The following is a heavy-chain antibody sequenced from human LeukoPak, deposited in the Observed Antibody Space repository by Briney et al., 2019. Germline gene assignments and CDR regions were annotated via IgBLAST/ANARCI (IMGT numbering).Heavy chain of an antibody. J-gene: IGHJ4*02. D-gene: IGHD3-3*01. Sequence: GGSLRLSCAASGFNISDFWMTWVRQAPGKGLEWVANIKEDGTEKHLVDSVKGRFTISRDNSKNTLYLQMNSLRAEDTAVYYCAKGSTIFGVVLVGRGGGGLDYWGQGTLVTVSS. CDR1: GFNISDFW. V-gene: IGHV3-7*03. CDR3: AKGSTIFGVVLVGRGGGGLDY. CDR2: IKEDGTEK.